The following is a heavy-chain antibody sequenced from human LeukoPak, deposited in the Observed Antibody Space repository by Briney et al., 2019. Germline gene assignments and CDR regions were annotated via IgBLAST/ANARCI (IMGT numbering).Heavy chain of an antibody. CDR1: GFKFDEYD. J-gene: IGHJ4*02. CDR3: SKSPIAVAGTWYFDS. Sequence: GRSLRLSCAGSGFKFDEYDMHWVRHAPGKGLEWVSSISWNSDSIGYTDSVEGRFTISRDNTKNSLSLQMNSLRAEDTALYYWSKSPIAVAGTWYFDSWGQGTLVTVSS. D-gene: IGHD6-19*01. CDR2: ISWNSDSI. V-gene: IGHV3-9*01.